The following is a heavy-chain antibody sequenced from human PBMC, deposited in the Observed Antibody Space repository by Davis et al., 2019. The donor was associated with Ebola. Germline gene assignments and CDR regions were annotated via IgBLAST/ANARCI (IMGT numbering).Heavy chain of an antibody. D-gene: IGHD3-3*01. CDR2: ISAYNGNT. CDR1: GGTFSSYA. V-gene: IGHV1-18*01. Sequence: ASVTVSCKASGGTFSSYAISWVRQAPGQGLEWMGWISAYNGNTNYAQKLQGRVTMTTDTSTSTAYMELRSLRSDDTAVYYCARDGRFLEWLLSNYYGMDVWGQGTTVTVSS. CDR3: ARDGRFLEWLLSNYYGMDV. J-gene: IGHJ6*02.